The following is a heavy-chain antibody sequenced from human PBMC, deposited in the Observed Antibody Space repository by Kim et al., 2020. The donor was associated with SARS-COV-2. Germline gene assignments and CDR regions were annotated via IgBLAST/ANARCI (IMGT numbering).Heavy chain of an antibody. CDR1: GFTFSSYS. J-gene: IGHJ4*02. D-gene: IGHD2-2*02. V-gene: IGHV3-48*02. CDR2: ISSSSSTI. CDR3: ARMGNNLGYCSSTSCYTRYYFDY. Sequence: GGSLRLSCAASGFTFSSYSMNWVRQAPGKGLEWVSYISSSSSTIYYADSVKGRFTISRDNAKNSLYLQMNSLRDEDTAVYYCARMGNNLGYCSSTSCYTRYYFDYWGQGTLVTVSS.